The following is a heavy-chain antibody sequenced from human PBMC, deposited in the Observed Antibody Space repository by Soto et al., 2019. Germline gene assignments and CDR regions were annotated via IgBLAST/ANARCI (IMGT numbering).Heavy chain of an antibody. CDR2: ITSGETI. CDR1: GFTFRTYA. CDR3: AKDPAYCSSTTCYTDWYFDL. J-gene: IGHJ2*01. V-gene: IGHV3-23*01. D-gene: IGHD2-2*02. Sequence: EVQLLESGGGLVQSGGSLRLSCAASGFTFRTYAMGWVRQAPGKGLVLVSAITSGETIYYAESVKGRFTISRDNSKNTLYLQMNSLRAEDTAVYYCAKDPAYCSSTTCYTDWYFDLWGRGTLVTVSS.